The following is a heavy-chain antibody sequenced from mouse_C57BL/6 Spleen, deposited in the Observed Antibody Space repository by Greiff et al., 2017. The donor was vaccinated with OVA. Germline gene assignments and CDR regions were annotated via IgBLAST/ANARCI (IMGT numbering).Heavy chain of an antibody. Sequence: QVQLKQSGPGLVQPSQSLSITCTVSGFSLTSYGVHWVRQSPGKGLEWLGVIWSGGSTDYNAAFISRLSISKDNSKSQVFFKMNSLQADDTAIYYCARNGIYYGSSSLYWYFDVWGTGTTVTVSS. J-gene: IGHJ1*03. CDR2: IWSGGST. CDR3: ARNGIYYGSSSLYWYFDV. CDR1: GFSLTSYG. V-gene: IGHV2-2*01. D-gene: IGHD1-1*01.